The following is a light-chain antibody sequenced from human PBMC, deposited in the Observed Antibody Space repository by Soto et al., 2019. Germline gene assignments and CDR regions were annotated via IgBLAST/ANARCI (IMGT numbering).Light chain of an antibody. CDR3: QQSSNWPST. CDR2: DAT. CDR1: QSGSGY. J-gene: IGKJ4*01. V-gene: IGKV3-11*01. Sequence: EIVLTQYPATLSLSPGNRATLSCRASQSGSGYLAWYQQKPGQAPRLLIYDATTRATGTPAMFSGSGSGTAFTRTIIRLEPEDFAVYYCQQSSNWPSTFGGGTKVEI.